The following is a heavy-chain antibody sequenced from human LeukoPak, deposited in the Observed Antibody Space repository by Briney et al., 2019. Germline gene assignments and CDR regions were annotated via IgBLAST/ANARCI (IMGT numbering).Heavy chain of an antibody. CDR1: GYTLTSYG. D-gene: IGHD3-22*01. J-gene: IGHJ4*02. Sequence: ASVKVSCKTSGYTLTSYGISWVRQAPGQGLEWMGWISAYNGNTDYAQKLQGRVTMTTDTSTSTAYMELRSLRSDDTAVYYCARDSYYYDSSGYSMYYFDYWGQGTLVTVSS. V-gene: IGHV1-18*01. CDR3: ARDSYYYDSSGYSMYYFDY. CDR2: ISAYNGNT.